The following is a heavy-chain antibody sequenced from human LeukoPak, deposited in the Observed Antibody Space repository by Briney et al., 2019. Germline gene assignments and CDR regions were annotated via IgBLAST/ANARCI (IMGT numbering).Heavy chain of an antibody. CDR2: IRNKVYSYTT. Sequence: GGSLRLSCAASGFTFSDHFTDWVRQAPGKGLEWIGRIRNKVYSYTTEYAASVKGRFTVSRDDSRDSLYLQMNSLQTGDTAVYFCARDRKGGSFDYWGQGTLVTVSS. D-gene: IGHD1-26*01. CDR3: ARDRKGGSFDY. J-gene: IGHJ4*02. V-gene: IGHV3-72*01. CDR1: GFTFSDHF.